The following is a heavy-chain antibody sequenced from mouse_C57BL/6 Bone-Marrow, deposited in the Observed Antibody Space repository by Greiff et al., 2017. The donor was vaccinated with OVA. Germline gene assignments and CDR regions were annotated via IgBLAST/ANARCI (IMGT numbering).Heavy chain of an antibody. CDR3: VRDDYGSLDY. J-gene: IGHJ2*01. CDR2: IRSKSNNYAS. Sequence: EVQLVESGGGLVQPKGSLKLSCAASGFSFNTYAMNWVRQAPGKGLEWVARIRSKSNNYASYYADSVKDRFTISRDDSESMLYLQMNNLKTEDTAMYYCVRDDYGSLDYWGQGTTLTVSS. V-gene: IGHV10-1*01. D-gene: IGHD1-1*01. CDR1: GFSFNTYA.